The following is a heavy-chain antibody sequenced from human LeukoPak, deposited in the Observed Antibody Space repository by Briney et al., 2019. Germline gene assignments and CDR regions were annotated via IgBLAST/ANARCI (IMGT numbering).Heavy chain of an antibody. Sequence: GGSLRISCAASGFTFSSYTIHWVRQAPCQGLEWLAVISYDGSTKYYADSVKGRFTISRDNSKNTLYLQMNSLRPEDTAVYYCARGPADYYDSSGYPDYWGQGTLVTVSS. D-gene: IGHD3-22*01. CDR3: ARGPADYYDSSGYPDY. CDR1: GFTFSSYT. CDR2: ISYDGSTK. J-gene: IGHJ4*02. V-gene: IGHV3-30*01.